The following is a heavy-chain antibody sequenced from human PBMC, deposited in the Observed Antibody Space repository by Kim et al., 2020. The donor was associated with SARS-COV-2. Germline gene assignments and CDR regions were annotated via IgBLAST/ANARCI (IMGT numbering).Heavy chain of an antibody. CDR2: EK. Sequence: EKYYVDSVRGRFTISRDNAKNSLYLQMNSLRAEDTAVYYCARGSGWLDYWGQGTLVTVSS. CDR3: ARGSGWLDY. D-gene: IGHD6-19*01. V-gene: IGHV3-7*01. J-gene: IGHJ4*02.